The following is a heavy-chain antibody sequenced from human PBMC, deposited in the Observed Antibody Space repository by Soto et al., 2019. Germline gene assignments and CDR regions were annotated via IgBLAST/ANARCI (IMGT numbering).Heavy chain of an antibody. CDR3: ARSLLQGDF. CDR2: INPNGGST. V-gene: IGHV1-46*01. J-gene: IGHJ4*02. Sequence: QVQLVQSGAEVKKPGASVKVSCKASGYTFIHYYIHWVRQAPGQGLEWMAIINPNGGSTNYAQKFRGRATVTSDTSTTTVSMELNSLGSDDTAVYFCARSLLQGDFWGQGTLVTVSS. CDR1: GYTFIHYY. D-gene: IGHD2-21*01.